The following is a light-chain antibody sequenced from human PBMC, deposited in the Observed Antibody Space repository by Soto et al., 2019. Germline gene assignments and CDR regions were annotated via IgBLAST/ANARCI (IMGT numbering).Light chain of an antibody. Sequence: DIQMTQSPSSLSASVGDRVTITCRASQSINSYLNWYQQKPGKAPKLLIYGASSLPGGVPSRFSGSGSGTDFTLTISSLEPEDFAAYYCQQSDSSPRTFGQGTKVEIK. CDR2: GAS. V-gene: IGKV1-39*01. CDR3: QQSDSSPRT. J-gene: IGKJ1*01. CDR1: QSINSY.